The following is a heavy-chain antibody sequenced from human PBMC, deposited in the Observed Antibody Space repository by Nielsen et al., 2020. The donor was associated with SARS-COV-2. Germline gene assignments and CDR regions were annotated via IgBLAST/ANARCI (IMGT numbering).Heavy chain of an antibody. V-gene: IGHV3-9*01. Sequence: SLKISCAASGFTFDDYAMHWVRQAPGKGLEWVSGISWNSGSIGYADSVEGRFTISRDNAKNSLYLQMNSLRAEDTALYYCAKVAGPYDYGDYVDYWGQGTLVTVSS. J-gene: IGHJ4*02. D-gene: IGHD4-17*01. CDR2: ISWNSGSI. CDR1: GFTFDDYA. CDR3: AKVAGPYDYGDYVDY.